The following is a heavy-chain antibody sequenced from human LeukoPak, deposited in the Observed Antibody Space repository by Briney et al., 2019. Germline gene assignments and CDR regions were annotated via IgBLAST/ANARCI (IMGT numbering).Heavy chain of an antibody. CDR2: INPDGNKK. D-gene: IGHD3-3*01. Sequence: PGGSLRLSCAVSGLTFSSSWMDWVRQAPGRGLEWVASINPDGNKKYSADSVKGRFTISRDNAKNSLYLQMNSLRAEDTALYYCAKDYDFWSGYYDYWGQGTLVTVSS. J-gene: IGHJ4*02. CDR1: GLTFSSSW. V-gene: IGHV3-7*03. CDR3: AKDYDFWSGYYDY.